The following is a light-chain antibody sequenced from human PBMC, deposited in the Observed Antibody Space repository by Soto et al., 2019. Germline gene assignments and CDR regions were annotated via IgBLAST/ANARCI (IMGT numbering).Light chain of an antibody. CDR2: GNS. J-gene: IGLJ2*01. V-gene: IGLV1-40*01. CDR1: SSNIGAGYD. CDR3: QSYDSILSVV. Sequence: QSVLTQPPSVSGAPGQRVTISCTGSSSNIGAGYDVHWYQQLPGTAPKLLIYGNSHRPSGVPDRFSGSKSGTSASLAITGLQAEDEADYYCQSYDSILSVVFGGGTKVTVL.